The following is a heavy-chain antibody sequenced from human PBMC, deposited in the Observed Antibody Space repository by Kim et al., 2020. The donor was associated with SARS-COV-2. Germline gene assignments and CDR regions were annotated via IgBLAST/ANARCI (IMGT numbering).Heavy chain of an antibody. CDR3: ARPSFCADGICPYYDY. Sequence: KFQERVTISRDTSATTAYVGLSSLRSEDTAVYYCARPSFCADGICPYYDYWGQGTLVTVSS. D-gene: IGHD2-8*01. J-gene: IGHJ4*02. V-gene: IGHV1-3*01.